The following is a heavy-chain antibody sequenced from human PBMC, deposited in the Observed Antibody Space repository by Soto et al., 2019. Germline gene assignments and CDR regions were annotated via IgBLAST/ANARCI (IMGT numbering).Heavy chain of an antibody. CDR2: IITMFGTA. CDR3: ATTWKPTVSQPTSWYFDL. Sequence: QVQLVQSGAEVKKPGSSVKVSCKSSGGTFTSYAISWVRQAPGQGLEWMGGIITMFGTANYAQKIQGRVTITADEFTITTYMELSTVKSEDTAVYYCATTWKPTVSQPTSWYFDLWGRGTLVTVSS. V-gene: IGHV1-69*01. J-gene: IGHJ2*01. D-gene: IGHD4-17*01. CDR1: GGTFTSYA.